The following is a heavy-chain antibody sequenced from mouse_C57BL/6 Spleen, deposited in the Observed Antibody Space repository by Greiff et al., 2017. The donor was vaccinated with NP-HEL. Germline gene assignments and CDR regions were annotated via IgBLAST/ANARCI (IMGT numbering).Heavy chain of an antibody. CDR1: GYTFTSYW. V-gene: IGHV1-69*01. J-gene: IGHJ3*01. CDR3: ARGGYHGGFAY. Sequence: VQLQQPGAELVMPGASVKLSCKASGYTFTSYWMHWVKQRPGQGLEWIGEIDPSDSYTNYNQKFKGKSTLTVDKSSSTAYMQLSSLTSEGSAVYYCARGGYHGGFAYWGQGTLVTVSA. CDR2: IDPSDSYT. D-gene: IGHD2-2*01.